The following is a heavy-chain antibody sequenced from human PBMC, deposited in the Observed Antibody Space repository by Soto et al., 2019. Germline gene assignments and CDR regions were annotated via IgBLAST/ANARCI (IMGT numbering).Heavy chain of an antibody. CDR3: ARDRREQLVVDY. V-gene: IGHV1-18*01. CDR1: RYTFTCYG. CDR2: ISAYNGNT. Sequence: ASVKVSCKASRYTFTCYGISWVRQAPGQGLEWMGWISAYNGNTNYAQKLQGRVTMTTDTSTSTAYMELRSLRSDDTAVYYCARDRREQLVVDYWGKGTLVTVSS. D-gene: IGHD6-6*01. J-gene: IGHJ4*02.